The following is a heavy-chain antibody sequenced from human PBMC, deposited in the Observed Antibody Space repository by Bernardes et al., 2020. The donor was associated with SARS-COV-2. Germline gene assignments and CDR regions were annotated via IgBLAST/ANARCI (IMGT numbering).Heavy chain of an antibody. V-gene: IGHV3-30-3*01. CDR3: ARPRRYDILTGYYGSDWHFDL. J-gene: IGHJ2*01. CDR1: GFTLSTYA. Sequence: GGSLRLSCAASGFTLSTYAMHWVRQAPGKGLEWVALISYDGSNKYHADSVKGRFTISRDNSKNTLYLQMNSLRAEDTAVYYCARPRRYDILTGYYGSDWHFDLWGRGTLVTVSS. D-gene: IGHD3-9*01. CDR2: ISYDGSNK.